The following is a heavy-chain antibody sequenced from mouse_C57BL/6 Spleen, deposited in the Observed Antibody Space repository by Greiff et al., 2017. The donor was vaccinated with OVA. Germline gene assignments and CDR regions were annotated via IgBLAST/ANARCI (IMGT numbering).Heavy chain of an antibody. V-gene: IGHV14-2*01. CDR3: ARGSLYDYDRMDY. J-gene: IGHJ4*01. CDR2: IDPEDGET. Sequence: VQLQQSGAELVKPGASVKLSCTASGFNFKDYYMHWVKQRTEQGLEWIGMIDPEDGETKYAPKFQGKATITVDTSSNTAYLQLSRLTSEDTAVYYCARGSLYDYDRMDYWGQGTSVTVSS. D-gene: IGHD2-4*01. CDR1: GFNFKDYY.